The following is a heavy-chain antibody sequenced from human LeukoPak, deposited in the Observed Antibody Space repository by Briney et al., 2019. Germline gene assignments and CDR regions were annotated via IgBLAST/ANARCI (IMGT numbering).Heavy chain of an antibody. J-gene: IGHJ4*02. CDR1: GGSISSSSYY. V-gene: IGHV4-39*07. CDR3: ARADYGSFDY. Sequence: NPSETLSLTCTVSGGSISSSSYYWGWIRQPPGKGLEWIGSIYYSGSTYYNPSLKSRVTISVDTSKNQFSLKLSSVTAADTAVYYCARADYGSFDYWGQGTLVTVSS. D-gene: IGHD3-10*01. CDR2: IYYSGST.